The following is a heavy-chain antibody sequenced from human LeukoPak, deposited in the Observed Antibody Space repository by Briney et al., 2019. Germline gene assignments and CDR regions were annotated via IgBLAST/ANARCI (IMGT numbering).Heavy chain of an antibody. CDR1: GGSISSSSYY. V-gene: IGHV4-39*01. D-gene: IGHD2-15*01. CDR2: IYYSGTT. J-gene: IGHJ6*03. CDR3: ARQGYYYFYMDV. Sequence: PSETLSLTCTVSGGSISSSSYYWGWFRQPPGEGLEWIGSIYYSGTTYFNPSLKSRVTISVDTSKSQFSLYLTSVTAADTAVYYCARQGYYYFYMDVWGKGTTVTVSS.